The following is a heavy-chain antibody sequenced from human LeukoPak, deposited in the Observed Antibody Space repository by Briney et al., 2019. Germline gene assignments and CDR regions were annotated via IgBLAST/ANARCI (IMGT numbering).Heavy chain of an antibody. CDR1: GFTFNIAW. CDR3: TTSVTPGVDY. D-gene: IGHD4-11*01. J-gene: IGHJ4*02. Sequence: GGSLRLSCAASGFTFNIAWMSWVRQAPGKGLEWVGRIKSKTHGGTTDYAAPVKGRFTISRDDSKNMLYLQMNSLKTEDTAVYYCTTSVTPGVDYWGQGTLVTVSS. V-gene: IGHV3-15*01. CDR2: IKSKTHGGTT.